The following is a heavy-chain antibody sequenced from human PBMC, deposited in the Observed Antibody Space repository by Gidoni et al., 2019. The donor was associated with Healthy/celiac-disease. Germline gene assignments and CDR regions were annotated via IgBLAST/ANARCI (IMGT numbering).Heavy chain of an antibody. V-gene: IGHV3-23*01. Sequence: EVQLLESGGGLVQPGGSLRLSCAASGFTFSSYAMSWVRQAPGKGLEWVSAISGSGGSTYYADSVKGRFTISRDNSKNTLYLQMNSLRAEDTAVYYCAKDLNMSSGYYYGALDYWGQGTLVTVSS. D-gene: IGHD3-22*01. CDR3: AKDLNMSSGYYYGALDY. J-gene: IGHJ4*02. CDR1: GFTFSSYA. CDR2: ISGSGGST.